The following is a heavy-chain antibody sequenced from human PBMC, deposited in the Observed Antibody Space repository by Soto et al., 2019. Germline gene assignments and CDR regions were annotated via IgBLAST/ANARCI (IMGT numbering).Heavy chain of an antibody. V-gene: IGHV3-21*01. CDR3: VRDYYDTSGYPNTFDM. CDR2: IGSRTSDI. J-gene: IGHJ3*02. CDR1: GFTLSRHT. Sequence: KTGGSLRLSCAAPGFTLSRHTMNWVRQAPGKGLEWVSFIGSRTSDIYYADSVKGRFTISRDNAKNSLYLDLTRLRAEDTAVYFCVRDYYDTSGYPNTFDMWGQGTMVTVSS. D-gene: IGHD3-22*01.